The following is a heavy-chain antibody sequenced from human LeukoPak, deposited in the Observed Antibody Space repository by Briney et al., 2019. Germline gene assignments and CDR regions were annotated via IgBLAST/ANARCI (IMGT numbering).Heavy chain of an antibody. V-gene: IGHV3-23*01. CDR2: IDASGGAT. J-gene: IGHJ5*02. CDR3: AKGSGSGWYGWFAP. CDR1: GFTFSHYA. Sequence: PGESLRLSCAASGFTFSHYAMSWVRQAPGKGLEWVSSIDASGGATYYADSVKVRFTISRDNSKNTFYLQMNNLRAEDTAVYFCAKGSGSGWYGWFAPWGQRTLVTVSS. D-gene: IGHD6-19*01.